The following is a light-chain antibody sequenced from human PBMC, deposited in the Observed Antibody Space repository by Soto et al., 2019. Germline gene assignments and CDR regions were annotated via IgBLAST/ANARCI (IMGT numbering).Light chain of an antibody. Sequence: EIVLTQSPATLSLSPGARATLACRASQSVSSYLAWYQQKPGQAPMLLIYDASNRATGIPARFSGSGSGTDFTLTISSLEPEDFAVYYCQQRSNWPHTFGKGTKVEIK. V-gene: IGKV3-11*01. CDR1: QSVSSY. J-gene: IGKJ1*01. CDR2: DAS. CDR3: QQRSNWPHT.